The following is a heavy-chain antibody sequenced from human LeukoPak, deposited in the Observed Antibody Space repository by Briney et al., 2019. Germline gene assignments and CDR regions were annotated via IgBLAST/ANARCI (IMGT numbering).Heavy chain of an antibody. D-gene: IGHD1-26*01. Sequence: GGSLRLSCAASGCTVSSNYMSWVRQAPGKGLEWVSVIYSGGSTYYAYSVKGRFTISRDNSKNTLYLQMNSLRAEDTAVYYCARDKLGGGDAFDIWGQGTMVTVSS. CDR3: ARDKLGGGDAFDI. J-gene: IGHJ3*02. CDR2: IYSGGST. V-gene: IGHV3-53*01. CDR1: GCTVSSNY.